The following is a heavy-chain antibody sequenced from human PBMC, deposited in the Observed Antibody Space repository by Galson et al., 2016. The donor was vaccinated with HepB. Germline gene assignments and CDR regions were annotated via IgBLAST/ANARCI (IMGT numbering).Heavy chain of an antibody. CDR1: GDSVSSNSAT. J-gene: IGHJ3*01. CDR2: TYYRSKWYS. Sequence: CAISGDSVSSNSATWNWIRLSPSRGLEWLGRTYYRSKWYSDYALSVKSRITINADTSKNNFSLRMTSVIAADTATYYCARFRPSDGFDVWGRGTVVSVSS. V-gene: IGHV6-1*01. CDR3: ARFRPSDGFDV.